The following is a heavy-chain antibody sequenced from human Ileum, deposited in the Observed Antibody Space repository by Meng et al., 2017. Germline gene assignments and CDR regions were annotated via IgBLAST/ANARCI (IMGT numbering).Heavy chain of an antibody. Sequence: VALEEWGRTLWHPSGTLSICCATSGTWWRWVRQHPGKGLEWIGKIFQSGRTNYNTSLKSRVTISINKSKSQISLQLSAVTAADTAVYSYATSNDRDVYYLGYWGQGTLVTVSS. D-gene: IGHD3-22*01. V-gene: IGHV4-4*02. CDR1: GTW. CDR3: ATSNDRDVYYLGY. CDR2: IFQSGRT. J-gene: IGHJ4*02.